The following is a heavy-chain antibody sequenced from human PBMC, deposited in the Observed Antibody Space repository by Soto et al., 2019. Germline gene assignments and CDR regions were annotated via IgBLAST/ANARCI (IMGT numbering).Heavy chain of an antibody. D-gene: IGHD2-15*01. CDR2: ISAYNGNT. CDR3: ARDGYCSGGSCYPSIFDY. CDR1: GYTFTRYA. V-gene: IGHV1-18*01. J-gene: IGHJ4*02. Sequence: ASVKFSCHASGYTFTRYAIGRVRQAPGRELEWMGWISAYNGNTNYAQKLQGRVTMTTDTSTSTAYMELRSLRSDDTAVYYCARDGYCSGGSCYPSIFDYWGQGTLVTVSS.